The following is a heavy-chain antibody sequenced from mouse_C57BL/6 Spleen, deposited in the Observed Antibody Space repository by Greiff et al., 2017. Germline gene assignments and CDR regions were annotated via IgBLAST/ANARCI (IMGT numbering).Heavy chain of an antibody. Sequence: VQLQESGAELVKPGASVKLSCKASGYTFTSYWMYWVKQRPGQGLEWIGMIHPNSGSTNYNEKFKSKATLTVDKSSSTAYMQLSSLTSEDSAVYYCAQTAQAPAWFAYWGQGTLVTVSA. CDR3: AQTAQAPAWFAY. CDR1: GYTFTSYW. D-gene: IGHD3-2*02. CDR2: IHPNSGST. V-gene: IGHV1-64*01. J-gene: IGHJ3*01.